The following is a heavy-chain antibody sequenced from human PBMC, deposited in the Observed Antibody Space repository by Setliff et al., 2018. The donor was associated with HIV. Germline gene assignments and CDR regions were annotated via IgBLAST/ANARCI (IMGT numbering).Heavy chain of an antibody. J-gene: IGHJ6*03. Sequence: SVKVSCKASGDTFNRFAFNWVRQAPGQGLEWLGGIIPIFHSANYAPRFQGRVTITADESTNTTYMELSSLRSEDTAVYFCARTREIHYYCYMDVWGGGSTVTVSS. V-gene: IGHV1-69*13. CDR1: GDTFNRFA. CDR2: IIPIFHSA. CDR3: ARTREIHYYCYMDV.